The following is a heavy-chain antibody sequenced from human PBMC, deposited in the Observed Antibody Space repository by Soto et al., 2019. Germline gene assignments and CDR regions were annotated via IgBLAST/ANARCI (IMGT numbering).Heavy chain of an antibody. CDR2: IYYSGST. J-gene: IGHJ6*02. D-gene: IGHD3-10*01. Sequence: PSETLSLTCTVSGGSISSYYWGWIRQPPGKGLEWIGYIYYSGSTYYNPSLKSRVTISVDTSKNQFSLKLSSVTAADTAVYYCARDQLLWLGEFYYYYGMDVWGQGTTVTVSS. CDR3: ARDQLLWLGEFYYYYGMDV. V-gene: IGHV4-59*12. CDR1: GGSISSYY.